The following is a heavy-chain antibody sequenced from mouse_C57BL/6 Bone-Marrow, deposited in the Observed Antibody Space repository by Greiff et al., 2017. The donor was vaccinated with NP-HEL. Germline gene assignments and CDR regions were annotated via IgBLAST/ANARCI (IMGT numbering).Heavy chain of an antibody. J-gene: IGHJ2*01. CDR2: INPNNGGT. V-gene: IGHV1-26*01. D-gene: IGHD1-1*01. CDR1: GYTFTDYY. CDR3: ARESYYYGSSSDY. Sequence: EVQLQQSGPELVKPGASVKISCKASGYTFTDYYMNWVKQSHGKSLEWIGDINPNNGGTSYNQKFKGKATLTVDKSSSTAYMALRSLTSEDSAVYYCARESYYYGSSSDYWGQGTTLTVSS.